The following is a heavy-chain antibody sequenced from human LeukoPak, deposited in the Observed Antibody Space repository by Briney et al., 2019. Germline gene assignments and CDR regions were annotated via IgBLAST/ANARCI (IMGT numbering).Heavy chain of an antibody. CDR2: IDSGGST. Sequence: GGSLRLSCAASGFTVSNNYMSWVRQAPGKGLEWVSIIDSGGSTYFADSVKGRFTFSRHNSKNTLYLQMNSLRVEDTAVYYCARDRRYGDYPTSKYYYYGMDVRGQGTTVTVSS. J-gene: IGHJ6*02. CDR3: ARDRRYGDYPTSKYYYYGMDV. D-gene: IGHD4-17*01. V-gene: IGHV3-53*04. CDR1: GFTVSNNY.